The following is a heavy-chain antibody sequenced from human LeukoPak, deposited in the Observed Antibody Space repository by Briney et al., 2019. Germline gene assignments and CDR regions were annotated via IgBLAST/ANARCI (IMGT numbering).Heavy chain of an antibody. CDR1: GFTFSSYS. Sequence: GGSLRLSCAASGFTFSSYSMNWVRQAPGKGLEWVSYISSSSSTIYYADSVKGRFTISRDNAKNSLYLQMNSLRAEDTAVYYCTRGTSTRSDYWGPGTLVTVSS. J-gene: IGHJ4*02. V-gene: IGHV3-48*01. CDR2: ISSSSSTI. D-gene: IGHD1-14*01. CDR3: TRGTSTRSDY.